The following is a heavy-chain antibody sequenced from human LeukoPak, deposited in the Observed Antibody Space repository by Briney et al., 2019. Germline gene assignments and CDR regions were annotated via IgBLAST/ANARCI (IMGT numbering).Heavy chain of an antibody. D-gene: IGHD3-22*01. CDR3: ARKYYYDSSGYPAGFFWFDP. CDR1: GYTFTSYA. CDR2: INAGNGNT. V-gene: IGHV1-3*01. J-gene: IGHJ5*02. Sequence: ASVTVSCKASGYTFTSYAMHWVRQAPGQRLEWMGWINAGNGNTKYSQKFQGRVTITRDTSASTAYMELSSLRSEDTAVYYCARKYYYDSSGYPAGFFWFDPWGQGTLVTVSS.